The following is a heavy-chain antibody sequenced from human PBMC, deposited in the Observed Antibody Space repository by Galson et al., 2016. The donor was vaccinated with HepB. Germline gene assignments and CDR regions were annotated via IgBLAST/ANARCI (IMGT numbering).Heavy chain of an antibody. CDR1: GGSVSSDTW. J-gene: IGHJ2*01. V-gene: IGHV4-4*02. D-gene: IGHD1-14*01. Sequence: SETLSLTCAVSGGSVSSDTWWSWVRQPPGKGLEWIGEVYHSGSTHYNPALKTRIIISVDSSKNEISLKMTSVTAADTAVCYCAKNGPAHHGGWYFGLWGRGTLVTVSS. CDR3: AKNGPAHHGGWYFGL. CDR2: VYHSGST.